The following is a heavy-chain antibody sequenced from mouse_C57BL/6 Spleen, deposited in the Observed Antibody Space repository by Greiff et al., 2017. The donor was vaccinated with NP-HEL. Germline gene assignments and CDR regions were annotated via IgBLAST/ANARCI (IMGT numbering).Heavy chain of an antibody. Sequence: EVQLQQSGPELVKPGASVKISCKASGYTFTDYYMNWVKQSHGKSLEWIGDINPNNGGTSYNQKFKGKATLTVDKSSSTAYMELRSLTSEDSAVYYCAKRPYGSSYGYAMDYWGQGTSVTVSS. J-gene: IGHJ4*01. CDR1: GYTFTDYY. CDR3: AKRPYGSSYGYAMDY. D-gene: IGHD1-1*01. CDR2: INPNNGGT. V-gene: IGHV1-26*01.